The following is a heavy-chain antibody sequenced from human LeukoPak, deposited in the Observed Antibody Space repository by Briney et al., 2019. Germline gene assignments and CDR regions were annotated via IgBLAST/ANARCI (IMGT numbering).Heavy chain of an antibody. J-gene: IGHJ3*02. CDR2: IYYSGST. CDR3: ARPRGEDFWTVMGAFDI. Sequence: SETLSLTCTVSGGSISSSSYYWGWIRQPPGKGLEWIGSIYYSGSTYYNPSLKSRVTISLDQSKNQFSLKLSSVTAADTAVYYCARPRGEDFWTVMGAFDIWGQGTMVTVSS. V-gene: IGHV4-39*01. D-gene: IGHD3/OR15-3a*01. CDR1: GGSISSSSYY.